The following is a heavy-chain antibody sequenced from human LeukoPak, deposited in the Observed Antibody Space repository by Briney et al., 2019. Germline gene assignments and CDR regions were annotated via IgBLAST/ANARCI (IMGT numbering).Heavy chain of an antibody. V-gene: IGHV4-34*01. D-gene: IGHD2-2*01. CDR3: ARGGGPRYCSSTSCYARGNYYYYYGMDV. J-gene: IGHJ6*04. CDR1: GGSFSGYY. CDR2: INHSGST. Sequence: SETLSLTCAVYGGSFSGYYWSWICQPPGKGLEWIGEINHSGSTNYNPSLKSRVTISVDTSKNQFSLKLSSVTAADTAVYYCARGGGPRYCSSTSCYARGNYYYYYGMDVWGKGTTVTVSS.